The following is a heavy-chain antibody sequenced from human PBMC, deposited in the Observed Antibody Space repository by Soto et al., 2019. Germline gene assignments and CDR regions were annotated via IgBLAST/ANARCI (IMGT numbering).Heavy chain of an antibody. CDR1: GFTVSSNY. V-gene: IGHV3-53*04. D-gene: IGHD6-13*01. CDR3: ARVGYSSNWPLLSNWFDP. CDR2: IYSDGST. J-gene: IGHJ5*02. Sequence: EVQVVESGGGLVQPGGSLRLSCAASGFTVSSNYMTWVRQAPGKGLEWVSVIYSDGSTYYADSVKGRFTISRHNSKNTLYLQMNSLRAEDTAVYYCARVGYSSNWPLLSNWFDPWGQGTLVTVSS.